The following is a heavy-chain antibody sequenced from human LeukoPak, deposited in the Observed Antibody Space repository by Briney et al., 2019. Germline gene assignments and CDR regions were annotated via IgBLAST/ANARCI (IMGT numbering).Heavy chain of an antibody. CDR1: GGSFNAYY. D-gene: IGHD1-26*01. V-gene: IGHV4-34*01. CDR3: ARDQAGATGRWRSPPG. Sequence: PSETLSLTCAVYGGSFNAYYWSWIRQPPGKGLEWIGEINHSGSTNYNPSLKSRVTISVDTSKNQFSLKLSSVTAADTAVYYCARDQAGATGRWRSPPGWGQGTMVTVSS. J-gene: IGHJ3*01. CDR2: INHSGST.